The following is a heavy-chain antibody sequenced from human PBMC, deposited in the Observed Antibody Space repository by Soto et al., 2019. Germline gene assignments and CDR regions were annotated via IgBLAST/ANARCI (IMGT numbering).Heavy chain of an antibody. CDR2: ITFSGNTV. V-gene: IGHV3-11*01. Sequence: QVQLVESGGGLVKPGGSLRLYCAASGFTFSDSYMSWIRQAPGKGLEWISYITFSGNTVYYADSLKGRFTISRDNAKNSLYLQMNRLRAEDTAVYYCARVSWREKYGMDVWGQGTTVTVSS. CDR1: GFTFSDSY. J-gene: IGHJ6*02. CDR3: ARVSWREKYGMDV.